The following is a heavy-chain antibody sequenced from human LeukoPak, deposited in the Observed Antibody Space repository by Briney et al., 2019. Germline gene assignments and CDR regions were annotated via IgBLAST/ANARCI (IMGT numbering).Heavy chain of an antibody. Sequence: GGSLRLSCAASGFTFSSYSMNWVRQAPGKGLEWVSSISSSSSYIYYADSVKGRFTISRDNAKNSLYLQMNSLRAEDTAVYYCARAADYDSSGYHNFDYWGQGTLVTVSS. V-gene: IGHV3-21*01. CDR1: GFTFSSYS. CDR2: ISSSSSYI. CDR3: ARAADYDSSGYHNFDY. J-gene: IGHJ4*02. D-gene: IGHD3-22*01.